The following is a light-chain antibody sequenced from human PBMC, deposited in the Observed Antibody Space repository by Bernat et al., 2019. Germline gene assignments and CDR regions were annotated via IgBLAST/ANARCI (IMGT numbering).Light chain of an antibody. CDR1: KLGDKY. CDR2: EDN. Sequence: SYELTQPPSVSVSPGQTASITCSGDKLGDKYACWYQQKAGQSPVLVIYEDNKRPSGIPERFSGSNSGSTATLTISGTQAMDEADYYCQAWESERIVFGGGTKLNVL. V-gene: IGLV3-1*01. J-gene: IGLJ2*01. CDR3: QAWESERIV.